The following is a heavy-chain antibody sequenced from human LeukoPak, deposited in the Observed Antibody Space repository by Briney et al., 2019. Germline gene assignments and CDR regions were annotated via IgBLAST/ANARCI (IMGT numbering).Heavy chain of an antibody. D-gene: IGHD3-10*01. J-gene: IGHJ5*02. Sequence: GGSLRLSCAASGFTFSSYAMTWVREAPGKGLEWVSAISGSGGSAYYADSVKGRFTISRDNSKNTLYLQMNSLRPEDTAVCYCAKDSGSGSYYGPNWFDPWGQGTLVTVSS. CDR3: AKDSGSGSYYGPNWFDP. CDR1: GFTFSSYA. V-gene: IGHV3-23*01. CDR2: ISGSGGSA.